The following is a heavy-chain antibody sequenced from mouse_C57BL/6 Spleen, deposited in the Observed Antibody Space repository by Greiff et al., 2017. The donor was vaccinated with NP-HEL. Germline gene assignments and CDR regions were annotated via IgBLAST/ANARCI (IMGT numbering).Heavy chain of an antibody. J-gene: IGHJ3*01. CDR1: GYTFTSYW. CDR3: AGQLRLQAWFAY. Sequence: QVQLQQPGAELVMPGASVKLSCKASGYTFTSYWMHWVKQRPGQGLEWIGEIDPSDSYTNYNQKFKGKSTLTVDKSSSTAYMQLSSLTSEDSAVYDWAGQLRLQAWFAYWGQGTLVTVSA. CDR2: IDPSDSYT. D-gene: IGHD3-2*02. V-gene: IGHV1-69*01.